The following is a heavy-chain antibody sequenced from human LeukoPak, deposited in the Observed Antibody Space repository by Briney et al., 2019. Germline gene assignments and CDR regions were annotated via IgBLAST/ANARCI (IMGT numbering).Heavy chain of an antibody. CDR1: GFTFSSYA. CDR3: AREDWNSYYYGMDV. D-gene: IGHD1-7*01. J-gene: IGHJ6*02. Sequence: GGSLRLSCAASGFTFSSYAMHWVRQAPGKGLEWVAVISYDGSNKYYADSVKGRFTISRDDSKNTLYLQMNSLRAEDTAVYYCAREDWNSYYYGMDVWGQGTTVTVSS. V-gene: IGHV3-30*04. CDR2: ISYDGSNK.